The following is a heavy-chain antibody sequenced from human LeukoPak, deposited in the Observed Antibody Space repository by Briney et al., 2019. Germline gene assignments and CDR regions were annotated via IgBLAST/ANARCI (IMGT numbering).Heavy chain of an antibody. Sequence: GGSLRLSCAASGFTFSSFSMTWVRQAPGKGLEWVSSIRSRGNYVYYADAVKGRFTVSRDNARNSLYPQINNLRAEDTAVYFCARDHGDSDYWGQGTLVTVSS. CDR2: IRSRGNYV. CDR3: ARDHGDSDY. V-gene: IGHV3-21*01. CDR1: GFTFSSFS. J-gene: IGHJ4*02. D-gene: IGHD4-17*01.